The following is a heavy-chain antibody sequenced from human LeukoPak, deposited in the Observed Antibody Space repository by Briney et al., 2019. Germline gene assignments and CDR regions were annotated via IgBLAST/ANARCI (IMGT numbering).Heavy chain of an antibody. J-gene: IGHJ6*03. D-gene: IGHD3-3*01. CDR2: IKQDGSGK. Sequence: PGGSLRLSCAASGFTFSSYWMSWVRQAPGKGLEWVANIKQDGSGKYYVDSVKGRFTISRDNAKNSLYLQMNSLRAEDTAVYYCASQTYYDFWSGYYYYYMDVWGKGTTVTVSS. CDR3: ASQTYYDFWSGYYYYYMDV. CDR1: GFTFSSYW. V-gene: IGHV3-7*01.